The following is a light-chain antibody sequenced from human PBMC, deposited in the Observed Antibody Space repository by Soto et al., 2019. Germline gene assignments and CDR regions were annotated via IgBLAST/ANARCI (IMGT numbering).Light chain of an antibody. V-gene: IGKV3-20*01. CDR2: GAS. CDR3: QQYGSSPWT. Sequence: EIVLTQSPGTLSLSPGERATLSCRASQSVSSSYLAWYQQKPGQAPRLLIYGASSRATGIPDRCSGSGSGTDFPVNISRLEPEDVAVYYGQQYGSSPWTVGQGTKVEIK. CDR1: QSVSSSY. J-gene: IGKJ1*01.